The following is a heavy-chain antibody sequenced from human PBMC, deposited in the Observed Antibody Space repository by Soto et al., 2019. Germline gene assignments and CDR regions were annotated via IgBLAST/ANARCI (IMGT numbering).Heavy chain of an antibody. Sequence: SETLSLTCTVSGASVSSGYYYWSWMRQPPGQGWDGIGYIGDSGSTNYTPSLKSLVTIYISKSKYHVSLKLSSVTAADTAVYYSARGEGYCTNGVCSDYGMDVWGQGTPVTVSS. CDR2: IGDSGST. V-gene: IGHV4-61*03. J-gene: IGHJ6*02. D-gene: IGHD2-8*01. CDR3: ARGEGYCTNGVCSDYGMDV. CDR1: GASVSSGYYY.